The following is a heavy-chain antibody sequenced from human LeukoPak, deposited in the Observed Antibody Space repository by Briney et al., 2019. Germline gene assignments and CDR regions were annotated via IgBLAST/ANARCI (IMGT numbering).Heavy chain of an antibody. CDR3: ARELGGYSYGFHSYCYYGMDV. V-gene: IGHV1-69*04. Sequence: ASMKVSCKASGGTFSSYAISWVRQAPGQGLEWTGRIIPILGIANYAQKFQGRVTITADKSTSTAYMELSSLRSEDTAVYYCARELGGYSYGFHSYCYYGMDVWGQGTTVTVSS. CDR2: IIPILGIA. J-gene: IGHJ6*02. D-gene: IGHD5-18*01. CDR1: GGTFSSYA.